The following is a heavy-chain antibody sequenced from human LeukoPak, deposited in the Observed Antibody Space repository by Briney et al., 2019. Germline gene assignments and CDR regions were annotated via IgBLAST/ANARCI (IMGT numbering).Heavy chain of an antibody. V-gene: IGHV1-2*02. Sequence: ASVKVSCKASGYTFTGYYMHWVRQAPGQRLEWMGWINPNSGGTNYAQKFQGRVTMTRDTSISTAYMELSRLRSDDTAVYYCARVTGDELWFGVPADYWGQGTLVTVSS. J-gene: IGHJ4*02. CDR3: ARVTGDELWFGVPADY. D-gene: IGHD3-10*01. CDR2: INPNSGGT. CDR1: GYTFTGYY.